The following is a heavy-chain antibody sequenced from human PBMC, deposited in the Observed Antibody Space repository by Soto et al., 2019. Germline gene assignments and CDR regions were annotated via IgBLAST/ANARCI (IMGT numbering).Heavy chain of an antibody. V-gene: IGHV3-30*18. CDR1: GFTFSSYG. CDR2: ISYDGSNK. Sequence: QVQLVESGGGVVQPGRSLRLSCAASGFTFSSYGMHWVRQAPGKGLEWVAVISYDGSNKYYADSVKGRFTISRVNSKNTLYLQMNSLRAEDTAVYYCAKDRERLYYGMDVWGQGTTVTVSS. CDR3: AKDRERLYYGMDV. J-gene: IGHJ6*02.